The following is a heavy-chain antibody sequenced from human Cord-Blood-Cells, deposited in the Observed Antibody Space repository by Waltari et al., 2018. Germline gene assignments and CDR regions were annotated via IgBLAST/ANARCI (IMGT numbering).Heavy chain of an antibody. V-gene: IGHV3-9*01. CDR1: GFTFDDYA. Sequence: EVQLVESGGGLVQTGRSLRLSFAASGFTFDDYAMHWVRQAPGKGLEWVSGISWNSGSIGYADSVKGRFTISRDNAKNSLYLQMNSLRAEDTALYYCAKSLGCSSTSCYAFDIWGQGTMVTVSS. CDR3: AKSLGCSSTSCYAFDI. CDR2: ISWNSGSI. J-gene: IGHJ3*02. D-gene: IGHD2-2*01.